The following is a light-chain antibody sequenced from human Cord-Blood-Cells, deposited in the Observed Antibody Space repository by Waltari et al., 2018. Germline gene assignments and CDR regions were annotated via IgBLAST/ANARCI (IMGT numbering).Light chain of an antibody. V-gene: IGKV3-15*01. CDR2: GAS. CDR1: QSVSRN. Sequence: EIVMTQSPATLSVSPGERATLSCRASQSVSRNLAWYHQKLGQAPRLLIYGASTRATGIPARFSGSGSGTEFTLTISSLQSEDFAVYYCQQYNNWPPLTFGGGTKVEIK. J-gene: IGKJ4*01. CDR3: QQYNNWPPLT.